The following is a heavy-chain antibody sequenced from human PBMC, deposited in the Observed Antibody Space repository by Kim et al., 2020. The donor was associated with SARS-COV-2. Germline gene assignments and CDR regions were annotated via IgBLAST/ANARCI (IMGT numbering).Heavy chain of an antibody. V-gene: IGHV4-59*13. CDR1: GGSISSYY. CDR2: IYYSGST. Sequence: SETLSLTCTVSGGSISSYYWSWIRQPPGKGLEWIGYIYYSGSTNYNTSLKSRVTISVDTSKNQFSLKVSSVTAADTAVYYCARGVIAAAGFRRGNWFDPWGQGTLVTVSS. J-gene: IGHJ5*02. D-gene: IGHD6-13*01. CDR3: ARGVIAAAGFRRGNWFDP.